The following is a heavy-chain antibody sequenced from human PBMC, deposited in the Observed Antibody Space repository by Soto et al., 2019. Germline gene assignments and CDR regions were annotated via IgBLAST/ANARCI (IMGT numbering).Heavy chain of an antibody. CDR3: ARGYVLRFLEWLLMPYYYYYGMDG. V-gene: IGHV4-31*03. Sequence: QVQLQESGPGLVKPSQTLSLTCTVSGGSISSGGYYWSWIRQHPGKGLEWIGYIYYSGSTYYNPSLKGRLTIAVDTSKNQFSLKLRSVIAADTPVYYCARGYVLRFLEWLLMPYYYYYGMDGWGQGTTVTVSS. CDR2: IYYSGST. CDR1: GGSISSGGYY. J-gene: IGHJ6*02. D-gene: IGHD3-3*01.